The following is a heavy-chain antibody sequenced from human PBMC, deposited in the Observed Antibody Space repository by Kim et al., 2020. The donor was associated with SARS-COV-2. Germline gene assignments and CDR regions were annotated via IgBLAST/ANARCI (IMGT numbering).Heavy chain of an antibody. Sequence: GESLKISCKGSGYSFTSYWIGWVRQMPGKGLEWMGIIYPGDSDTRYSPSFQGQVTISADKSISTAYLQWSSLKASDTAMYYCAGVLYYYDSSGLYYYGMDVWGQGTTVTVSS. CDR2: IYPGDSDT. J-gene: IGHJ6*02. V-gene: IGHV5-51*01. CDR1: GYSFTSYW. CDR3: AGVLYYYDSSGLYYYGMDV. D-gene: IGHD3-22*01.